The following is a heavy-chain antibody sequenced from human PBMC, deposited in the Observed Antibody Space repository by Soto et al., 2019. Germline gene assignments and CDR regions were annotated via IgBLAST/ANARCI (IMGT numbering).Heavy chain of an antibody. CDR1: GFTFRDYA. CDR2: IRSKAYGGTT. D-gene: IGHD3-3*01. V-gene: IGHV3-49*03. Sequence: EVQLVESGGGLVQPGRSLRLSCTASGFTFRDYAMSWFRQAPGKGLEWVGFIRSKAYGGTTEYAASVKGRFTISRDDSKSIAYLHMNSLKTEDTAVYYCTNIYDFGSGTPSPPRAFDIWGQGSMVAVSS. CDR3: TNIYDFGSGTPSPPRAFDI. J-gene: IGHJ3*02.